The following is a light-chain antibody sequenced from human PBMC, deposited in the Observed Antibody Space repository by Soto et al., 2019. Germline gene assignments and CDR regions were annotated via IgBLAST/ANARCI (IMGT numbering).Light chain of an antibody. J-gene: IGLJ1*01. CDR3: CSDAGSSSYV. CDR1: SSDVWSFNF. V-gene: IGLV2-23*02. Sequence: QSVLTQPASVSGSPGQSITISCTRPSSDVWSFNFVSWYQQHPGKAPQVLIYEVTKRPPGVSNRFSGSKSGNTASLTISGLQADDEADYYCCSDAGSSSYVFGTGTKVTVL. CDR2: EVT.